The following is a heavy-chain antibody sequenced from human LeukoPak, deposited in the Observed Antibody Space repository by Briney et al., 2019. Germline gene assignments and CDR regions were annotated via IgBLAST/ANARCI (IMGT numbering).Heavy chain of an antibody. CDR3: AREAAGTLWYYGMDV. CDR2: IYSGGTT. V-gene: IGHV3-53*01. D-gene: IGHD6-13*01. J-gene: IGHJ6*02. Sequence: PGGSLRLSCAASGFTFSSYWMSWVRQAPGKGLEWVSAIYSGGTTYYADSVKGRFTISRDNSKNTLYLQMNSLRAEDTAVYYCAREAAGTLWYYGMDVWGQGTTVTVSS. CDR1: GFTFSSYW.